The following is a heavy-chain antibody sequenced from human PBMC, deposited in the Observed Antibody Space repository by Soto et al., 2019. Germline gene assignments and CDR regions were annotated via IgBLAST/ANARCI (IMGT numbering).Heavy chain of an antibody. V-gene: IGHV2-5*02. Sequence: QITLKESGPPLVKPTQTLTLTCTFSGFSLSTSGVGVGWIRQPPGKALQWLALIFGDDDKRYSPSLKTRLTSNNCTSKNQVVLTMTNMGPVDTAKYYCAHRDGGNGGNNWFDPWGQGTLVTVSS. CDR3: AHRDGGNGGNNWFDP. CDR1: GFSLSTSGVG. D-gene: IGHD2-15*01. CDR2: IFGDDDK. J-gene: IGHJ5*02.